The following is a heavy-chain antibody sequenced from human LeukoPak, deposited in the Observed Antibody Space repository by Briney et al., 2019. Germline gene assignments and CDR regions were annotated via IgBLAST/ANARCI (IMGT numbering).Heavy chain of an antibody. CDR2: IKEDGSEK. D-gene: IGHD4-23*01. V-gene: IGHV3-7*03. CDR3: ARDRTGGYFDY. J-gene: IGHJ4*02. Sequence: GGSLRLSCAASGFTFSNAWMNWVRQAPGKGLEWVANIKEDGSEKYYVDSMKGRFTISRDNAKNSLYLQMSSLRVEDTAVYYCARDRTGGYFDYWGQGTLVTVSS. CDR1: GFTFSNAW.